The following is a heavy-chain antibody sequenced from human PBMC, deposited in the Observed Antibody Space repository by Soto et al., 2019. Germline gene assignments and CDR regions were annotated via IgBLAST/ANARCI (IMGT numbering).Heavy chain of an antibody. CDR1: GYTFTSYD. J-gene: IGHJ6*02. D-gene: IGHD3-16*01. V-gene: IGHV1-8*01. CDR3: ARGGYYDNSWGKLSHYGLDV. Sequence: ASVKVSCKASGYTFTSYDINWVRQATGQGLEWMGWMNPNSGNTGYAQKFQGRVTMTTDTSTRIAYMELRGLKSDDTAVYYCARGGYYDNSWGKLSHYGLDVWGQGTSVTSP. CDR2: MNPNSGNT.